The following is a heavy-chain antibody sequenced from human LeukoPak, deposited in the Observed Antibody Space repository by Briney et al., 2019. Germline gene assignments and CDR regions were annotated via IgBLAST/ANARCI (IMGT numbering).Heavy chain of an antibody. CDR1: GDSISSYY. V-gene: IGHV4-4*07. CDR3: ARGRSTTGWDY. Sequence: SETLSLTCTVSGDSISSYYWSWIRQPAGKGLEWIGRIYTSGATNYNPSLKSRVTMSVDASKSQFSLRLNPVTAADTAVYYCARGRSTTGWDYWGQGTLVTVSS. J-gene: IGHJ4*02. D-gene: IGHD1-1*01. CDR2: IYTSGAT.